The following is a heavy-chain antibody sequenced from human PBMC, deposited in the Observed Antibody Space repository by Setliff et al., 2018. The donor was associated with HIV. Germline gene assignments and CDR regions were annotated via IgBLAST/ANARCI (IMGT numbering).Heavy chain of an antibody. CDR1: GYTFTGYY. V-gene: IGHV1-2*02. J-gene: IGHJ5*02. CDR3: ARCMTMTGNWSDP. Sequence: ASVKVSCKASGYTFTGYYMHWVRQAPGQGLEWMGWINPNSGGTNYAQKFQGRVTMTRDTSISTAYMELSSLRSDDTAVYYCARCMTMTGNWSDPWGQGTLVTVSS. D-gene: IGHD3-22*01. CDR2: INPNSGGT.